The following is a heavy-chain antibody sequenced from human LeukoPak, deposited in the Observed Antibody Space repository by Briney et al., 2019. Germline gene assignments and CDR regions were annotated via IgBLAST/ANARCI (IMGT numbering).Heavy chain of an antibody. V-gene: IGHV1-8*02. CDR1: GYTFTSYY. CDR3: ARGGYYYDSSGYSADFDY. J-gene: IGHJ4*02. D-gene: IGHD3-22*01. CDR2: MNPNSGNT. Sequence: ASVKVSCKASGYTFTSYYMHWVRQATGQGLEWMGWMNPNSGNTGYAQKFQGRVTMTRNTSISTAYMELSSLRSEDTAVYYCARGGYYYDSSGYSADFDYWGQGTLVTVSS.